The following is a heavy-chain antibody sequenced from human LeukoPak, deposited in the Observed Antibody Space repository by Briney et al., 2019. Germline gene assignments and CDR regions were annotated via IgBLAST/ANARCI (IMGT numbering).Heavy chain of an antibody. CDR1: GGSITNENYY. V-gene: IGHV4-39*02. D-gene: IGHD2/OR15-2a*01. J-gene: IGHJ3*01. CDR2: ISYGGTT. CDR3: VRLDKFVTVDGAFDL. Sequence: SETLSLTCTVSGGSITNENYYWGWIRQPPGKGLEWIASISYGGTTYYNPSLKSRVTISVDASKNHFSLKLSSVTAADTAVYYCVRLDKFVTVDGAFDLWGRGSVLPVSS.